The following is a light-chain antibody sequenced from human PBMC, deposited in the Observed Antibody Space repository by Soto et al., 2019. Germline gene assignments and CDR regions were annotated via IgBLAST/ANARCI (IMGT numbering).Light chain of an antibody. Sequence: QSALTQPPSVSGAPGQRVTISCTGRSSNIGAGYDVHWYQVVPGTAPKLLIYGDTNRPSGVPGLFSGSKSGSSASVAIAGVQAEDEAEYDCHWDDTGLNVLVGVFGGGTKLTVL. CDR2: GDT. V-gene: IGLV1-40*01. CDR1: SSNIGAGYD. CDR3: HWDDTGLNVLVGV. J-gene: IGLJ3*02.